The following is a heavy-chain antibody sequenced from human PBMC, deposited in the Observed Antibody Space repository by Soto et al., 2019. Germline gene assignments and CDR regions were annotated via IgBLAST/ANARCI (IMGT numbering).Heavy chain of an antibody. Sequence: GGSLILSCAASGFTFSSYAMSWVRQAPGKGLEWVSAISGSGGSTYYADSVKGRFTISRDNSKNTLYLQMNSLRAEDTAVYYCAKFALRFLEWPQHPDYWGQGTLVTVSS. CDR1: GFTFSSYA. CDR2: ISGSGGST. V-gene: IGHV3-23*01. J-gene: IGHJ4*02. D-gene: IGHD3-3*01. CDR3: AKFALRFLEWPQHPDY.